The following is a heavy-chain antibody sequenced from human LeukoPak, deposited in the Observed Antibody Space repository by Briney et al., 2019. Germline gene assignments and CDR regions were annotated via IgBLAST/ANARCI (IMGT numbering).Heavy chain of an antibody. V-gene: IGHV4-39*01. CDR3: VGYYYYMDV. CDR2: IYYSGST. Sequence: SETLSLTCTVSGGSISSSSYYWGWVRQPPGKGLEWIGSIYYSGSTFYTPSFKSRVTLSVDTSKNQFSLKLISVTAADTAVYYCVGYYYYMDVWGKGTMVTVSS. J-gene: IGHJ6*03. CDR1: GGSISSSSYY.